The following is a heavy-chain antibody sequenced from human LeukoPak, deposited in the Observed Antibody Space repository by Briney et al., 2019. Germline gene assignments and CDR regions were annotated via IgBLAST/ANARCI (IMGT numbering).Heavy chain of an antibody. J-gene: IGHJ6*02. D-gene: IGHD1-26*01. CDR1: GGSIRSSYYY. V-gene: IGHV3-53*01. Sequence: SSETLSLTCTVSGGSIRSSYYYWGWIRQPPGKGLEWVSVIYSGGSTYYADSVKGRFTISRDNSKNTLHLQMNSLRAEDTAVYYCASSVGPGMDVWGQGTTVTVSS. CDR2: IYSGGST. CDR3: ASSVGPGMDV.